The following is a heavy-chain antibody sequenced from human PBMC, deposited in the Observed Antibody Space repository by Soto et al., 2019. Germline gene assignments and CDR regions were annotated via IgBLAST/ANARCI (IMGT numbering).Heavy chain of an antibody. V-gene: IGHV3-43*01. CDR3: AKPQYKTGDPYYFDY. CDR2: ISWDGGST. D-gene: IGHD7-27*01. Sequence: GGSLRLSCAASGFTFDDYTMHWVRQAPGKGLEWVSLISWDGGSTYYADSVKGRFTISRDNSKNSLYLQMNSLRTEDTALYYCAKPQYKTGDPYYFDYWGQGTLVTVSS. J-gene: IGHJ4*02. CDR1: GFTFDDYT.